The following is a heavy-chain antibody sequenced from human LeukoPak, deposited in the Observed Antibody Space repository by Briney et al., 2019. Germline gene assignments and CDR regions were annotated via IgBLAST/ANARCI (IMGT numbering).Heavy chain of an antibody. V-gene: IGHV4-39*07. CDR1: GGSISSSSYY. J-gene: IGHJ5*02. D-gene: IGHD3-3*01. CDR2: IYYSGST. Sequence: KPSETLSLTCTVSGGSISSSSYYWGWIRQPPGKGLEWIGSIYYSGSTYYNPSLKSRVTISVDTSKNQFSLKLSSVTAADTAVYYCARRYYDFSLDPWGQGTLVTVSS. CDR3: ARRYYDFSLDP.